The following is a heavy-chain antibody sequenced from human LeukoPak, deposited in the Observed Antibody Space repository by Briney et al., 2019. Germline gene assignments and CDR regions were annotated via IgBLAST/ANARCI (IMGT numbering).Heavy chain of an antibody. CDR1: GFTVSSNY. CDR3: AKGTYYYDSSGYYMFSLSHLSPDY. D-gene: IGHD3-22*01. J-gene: IGHJ4*02. CDR2: IYSGGST. Sequence: PGGSLRLSCAASGFTVSSNYMSWVRQAPGKGLEWVSVIYSGGSTYYADSVKGRFTISRDNSKNTLYLQMNSLRAEDTAVYYCAKGTYYYDSSGYYMFSLSHLSPDYWGQGTLVTVSS. V-gene: IGHV3-53*01.